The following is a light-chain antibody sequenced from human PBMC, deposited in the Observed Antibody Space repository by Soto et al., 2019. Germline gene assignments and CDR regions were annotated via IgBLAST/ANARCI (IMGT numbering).Light chain of an antibody. Sequence: EIVLTQSPGTLSFSPGERATLSCRASQSVSSSYLAWYQQKPGQAPRLLIYGASSRATGIPDRFSGSGSGTEFTLTISSLQSEDFAVYYCQLYNNWPRTFGQGTKVDIK. CDR3: QLYNNWPRT. CDR1: QSVSSSY. CDR2: GAS. V-gene: IGKV3-20*01. J-gene: IGKJ1*01.